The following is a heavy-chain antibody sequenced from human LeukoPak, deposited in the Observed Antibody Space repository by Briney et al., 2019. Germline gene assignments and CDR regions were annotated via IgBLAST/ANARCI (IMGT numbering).Heavy chain of an antibody. CDR3: AEDYGGGNWFDP. V-gene: IGHV1-18*01. CDR1: GYTFTSYG. J-gene: IGHJ5*02. CDR2: ISAYNGNT. D-gene: IGHD4-23*01. Sequence: ASVKVSCKGSGYTFTSYGISWVQQAPGQGLEWMGWISAYNGNTNYAQKLQGRVTMTTDTSTSTAYMELRSLRSDDTAVYYCAEDYGGGNWFDPWGQGTLVTVSS.